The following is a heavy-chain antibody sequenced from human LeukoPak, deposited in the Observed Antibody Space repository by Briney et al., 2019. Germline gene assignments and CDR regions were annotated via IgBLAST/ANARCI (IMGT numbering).Heavy chain of an antibody. CDR1: GFTFSSYG. J-gene: IGHJ4*02. CDR3: AKSSPELTYYYDSSFYYFDY. V-gene: IGHV3-30*18. CDR2: ISYDGSNK. D-gene: IGHD3-22*01. Sequence: GGSLRLSCAASGFTFSSYGMHWVRQAPGKGLEWVAVISYDGSNKYYADSVKGRFTISRDNSKNTLYLQMNSLRAEDTAVYYCAKSSPELTYYYDSSFYYFDYWGQGTLVTVSS.